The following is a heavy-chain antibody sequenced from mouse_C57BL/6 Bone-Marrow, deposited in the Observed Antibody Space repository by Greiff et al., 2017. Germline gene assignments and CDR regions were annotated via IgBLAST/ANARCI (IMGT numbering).Heavy chain of an antibody. V-gene: IGHV5-6*02. CDR3: ARRHYDGYYWYFDV. J-gene: IGHJ1*03. D-gene: IGHD2-3*01. Sequence: EVKLVESGGDLVKPGGSLKLSCAASGFTFSSYGMSWVRQTPDKRLEWVATISSGGSYTYYPDSVKGRFPISRDNAKNTLYLQMSSLKSEDTAMYYCARRHYDGYYWYFDVWGTGTTVTVSS. CDR2: ISSGGSYT. CDR1: GFTFSSYG.